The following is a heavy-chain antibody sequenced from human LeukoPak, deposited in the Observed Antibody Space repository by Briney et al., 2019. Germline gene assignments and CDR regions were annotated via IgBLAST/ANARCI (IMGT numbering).Heavy chain of an antibody. V-gene: IGHV4-59*08. CDR1: GGSISSYY. Sequence: SETLSLTCTVSGGSISSYYWSWIRQSPGKGLEWIGSFYHSGNTYYNPSLKRRVTISVDTSKNQFSLKLRSVTAADTAVYYCARCRLFAGGPVDPWGQGTLVTVSS. D-gene: IGHD3-16*01. J-gene: IGHJ5*02. CDR2: FYHSGNT. CDR3: ARCRLFAGGPVDP.